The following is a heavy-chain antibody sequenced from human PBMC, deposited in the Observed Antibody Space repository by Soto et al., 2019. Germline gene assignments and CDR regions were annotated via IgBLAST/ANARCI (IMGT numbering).Heavy chain of an antibody. CDR1: GFSLSNARMG. CDR3: ARVNMVRGVIILAPRRFWFDP. Sequence: SGPTLVNPTEPLTLTCTVSGFSLSNARMGVSWIRQPPGKALEWLAHIFSNDEKSYSTSLKSRLTISKDTSKSQVVLTMTNMDPVDTATYYCARVNMVRGVIILAPRRFWFDPWGQGTLVTVSS. V-gene: IGHV2-26*01. CDR2: IFSNDEK. D-gene: IGHD3-10*01. J-gene: IGHJ5*02.